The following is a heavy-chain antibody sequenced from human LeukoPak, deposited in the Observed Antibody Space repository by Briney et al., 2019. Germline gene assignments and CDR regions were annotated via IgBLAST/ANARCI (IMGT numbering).Heavy chain of an antibody. J-gene: IGHJ4*02. CDR1: GFTFSSYW. D-gene: IGHD6-19*01. V-gene: IGHV3-74*01. Sequence: GGSLRLSCAASGFTFSSYWMHWVRQVPGKGLVWVSRIDTDGTGTSYADSVKGRFTVSRDNAKNTLYLQMISLRAEDTAVYYCTRLGGSSGVDYWGQGTLVPVSS. CDR2: IDTDGTGT. CDR3: TRLGGSSGVDY.